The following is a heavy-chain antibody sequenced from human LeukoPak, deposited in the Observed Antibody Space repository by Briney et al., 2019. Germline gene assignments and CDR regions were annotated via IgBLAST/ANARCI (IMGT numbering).Heavy chain of an antibody. V-gene: IGHV3-48*01. D-gene: IGHD3-10*01. J-gene: IGHJ3*02. CDR3: AKSFMYDMIRGVETAFDI. CDR2: ISSSSSTI. Sequence: PGGSLRLSCAASGFTFSSYSMNWVRQAPWKGLEWVSYISSSSSTIYYADSVKGRFTISRDNAKNSLYLQMNSLRAEDTAVYYCAKSFMYDMIRGVETAFDIWGQGSMVTVSS. CDR1: GFTFSSYS.